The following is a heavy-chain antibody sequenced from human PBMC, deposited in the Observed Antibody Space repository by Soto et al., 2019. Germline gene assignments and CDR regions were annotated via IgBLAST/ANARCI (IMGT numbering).Heavy chain of an antibody. J-gene: IGHJ6*02. V-gene: IGHV3-23*01. D-gene: IGHD4-17*01. CDR2: ISGSGGST. CDR1: GFTFSSYA. CDR3: AKDVLGGDYGDYEAYYYYGMDV. Sequence: EVQLLESGGGLVQPGGSLRLSCAASGFTFSSYAMSWVRQAPGKGLEWVSAISGSGGSTYYADSVKGRFTISRDNSKNTLYLQMNSLRVEDTAVYYCAKDVLGGDYGDYEAYYYYGMDVWGQGTTVTVSS.